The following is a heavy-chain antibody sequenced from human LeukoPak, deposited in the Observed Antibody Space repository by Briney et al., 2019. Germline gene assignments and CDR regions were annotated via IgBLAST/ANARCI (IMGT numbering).Heavy chain of an antibody. Sequence: PSETLSLTCTVSGGSISSYYWSWIRQPPGKGLEWIGYIYTSGSTNYNPSLKRRVTISVDTSKNQFSLKLSSVTAADTAVYYCATATFVRPDAFDIWGQGTMVTVSS. CDR2: IYTSGST. V-gene: IGHV4-4*09. J-gene: IGHJ3*02. CDR3: ATATFVRPDAFDI. D-gene: IGHD3-10*01. CDR1: GGSISSYY.